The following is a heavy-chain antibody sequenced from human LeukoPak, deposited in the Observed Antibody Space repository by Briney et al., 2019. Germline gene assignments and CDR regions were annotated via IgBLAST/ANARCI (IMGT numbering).Heavy chain of an antibody. CDR3: ARDPYYDFWSCYYTEFDY. V-gene: IGHV1-2*02. CDR2: INPNSGGT. J-gene: IGHJ4*02. Sequence: GASVKVSCKASGYTFTGYYMHWVRQAPGQGLEWVGWINPNSGGTNYAQKFQGRVTMTRDTSSSTAYMELSRLRSDDTAVYYCARDPYYDFWSCYYTEFDYWGQGTLVTVSS. D-gene: IGHD3-3*01. CDR1: GYTFTGYY.